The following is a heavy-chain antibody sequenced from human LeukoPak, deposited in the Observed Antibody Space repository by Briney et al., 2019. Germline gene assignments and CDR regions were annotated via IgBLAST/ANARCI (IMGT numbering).Heavy chain of an antibody. J-gene: IGHJ4*02. CDR1: GFAFGSEA. D-gene: IGHD3-10*01. Sequence: GGSLRLSCAVSGFAFGSEAMNWVRQSPARGLEWVASISPGGGTTYYADYVRGRFTISRDNSNNTVYVQMNSLRGEDTAVYYCATDRFGESFYIDNWGQGTLVTVSS. V-gene: IGHV3-23*01. CDR3: ATDRFGESFYIDN. CDR2: ISPGGGTT.